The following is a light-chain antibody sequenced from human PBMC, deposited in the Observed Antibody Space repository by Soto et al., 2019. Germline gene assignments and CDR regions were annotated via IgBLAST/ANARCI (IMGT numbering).Light chain of an antibody. CDR2: NVY. J-gene: IGLJ1*01. CDR3: AAWDDSLNGRV. CDR1: SSDIGIYNF. V-gene: IGLV2-14*03. Sequence: QSALTQPASVSGSPGQSITIFCTGTSSDIGIYNFVSWYQQHPGKAPKLMIYNVYSRPSGVSSRFSGSKSGNTASLTISWLQAEDEADYYCAAWDDSLNGRVFGTGTKLTVL.